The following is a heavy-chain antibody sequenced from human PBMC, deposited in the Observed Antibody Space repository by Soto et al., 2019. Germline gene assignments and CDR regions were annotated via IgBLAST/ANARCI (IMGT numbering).Heavy chain of an antibody. CDR1: GGSFSGYY. V-gene: IGHV4-34*01. D-gene: IGHD6-13*01. J-gene: IGHJ5*02. Sequence: QVQLQQWGAGLLKPSETLSLTCAVYGGSFSGYYWSWIRQPPGKGLEWIGEINHSGSTNYNPSLKSRVTISVDTSKNQLSLKLSSVTAADTAVYYCARAVLGSSWYCSWFDPWGQGTLVTVSS. CDR2: INHSGST. CDR3: ARAVLGSSWYCSWFDP.